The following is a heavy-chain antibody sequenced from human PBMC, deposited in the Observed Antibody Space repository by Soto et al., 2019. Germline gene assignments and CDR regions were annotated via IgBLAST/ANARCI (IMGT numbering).Heavy chain of an antibody. J-gene: IGHJ6*03. CDR3: ASGLAARLGYYYYYMDV. Sequence: QVQLQESGPGLVKPSETLSLTCTVSGGSISSYYWSWIRQPPGKGLEWIGYIYYRGSTNYNPSLKRRVTISVDTSKNQFSLKLSSVTAADTAVYYCASGLAARLGYYYYYMDVWGKGTTVTVSS. CDR2: IYYRGST. D-gene: IGHD6-6*01. V-gene: IGHV4-59*08. CDR1: GGSISSYY.